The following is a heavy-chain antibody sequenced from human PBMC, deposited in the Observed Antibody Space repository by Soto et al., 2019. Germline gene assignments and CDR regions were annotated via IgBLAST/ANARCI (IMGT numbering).Heavy chain of an antibody. J-gene: IGHJ4*02. Sequence: PGGSLRLSCAASGFTFSSYSTNWVRQAPGKGLEWVSSISSSSSYISYADSVKGRFTISRDNAKNSLYLQMNSLRAEDTAVYYCARDSPDCSSTSCYTRFDYWGQGTLGT. D-gene: IGHD2-2*02. CDR2: ISSSSSYI. CDR3: ARDSPDCSSTSCYTRFDY. V-gene: IGHV3-21*01. CDR1: GFTFSSYS.